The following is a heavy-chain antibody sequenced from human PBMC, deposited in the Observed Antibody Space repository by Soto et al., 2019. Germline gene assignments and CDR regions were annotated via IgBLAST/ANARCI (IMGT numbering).Heavy chain of an antibody. CDR3: AKTGPGSSYGYYFDS. D-gene: IGHD5-18*01. Sequence: GGSLRLSCAASGFTFSSYGMSWVRQAPGEGLEWVSGINGSGGSTYYADSVKGRFTISRDNSKNTLYLQMYSLRAEDTAVYYCAKTGPGSSYGYYFDSWGQGTLVTVSS. CDR1: GFTFSSYG. CDR2: INGSGGST. V-gene: IGHV3-23*01. J-gene: IGHJ4*02.